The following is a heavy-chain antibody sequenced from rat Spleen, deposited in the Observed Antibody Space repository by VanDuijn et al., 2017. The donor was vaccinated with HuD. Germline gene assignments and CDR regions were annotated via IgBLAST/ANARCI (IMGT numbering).Heavy chain of an antibody. Sequence: EVQLVESGGGLVQPGRSLKLSCAASGFTFSDYNMAWVRQAPKKGLEWVATIIYDGSRTYYRDSVKGRFTISRDNAKSTLYLQMDSLGSEDTATYYCATDNYLYYFDYWGQGVMVTVSS. CDR1: GFTFSDYN. CDR3: ATDNYLYYFDY. CDR2: IIYDGSRT. V-gene: IGHV5S10*01. D-gene: IGHD1-10*01. J-gene: IGHJ2*01.